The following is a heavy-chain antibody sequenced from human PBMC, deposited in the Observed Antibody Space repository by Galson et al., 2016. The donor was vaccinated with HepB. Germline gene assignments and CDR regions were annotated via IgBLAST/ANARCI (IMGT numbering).Heavy chain of an antibody. V-gene: IGHV1-18*04. CDR2: ISINNGNT. CDR1: GYTFSSYG. Sequence: SVKVSCKASGYTFSSYGISWVRQAPGQGLEWMGWISINNGNTNYAQKFQGRITMTTDTAANIVYLELKSLESDDTAMYYCARDFYEWKDFRFDPWGQGTLVIVSS. J-gene: IGHJ5*02. D-gene: IGHD1-1*01. CDR3: ARDFYEWKDFRFDP.